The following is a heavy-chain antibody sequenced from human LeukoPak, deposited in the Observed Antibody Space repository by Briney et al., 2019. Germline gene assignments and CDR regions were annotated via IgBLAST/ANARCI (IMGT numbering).Heavy chain of an antibody. CDR2: ISSSSSTI. Sequence: PGGSLRLSCAASGFTVSSNYMSWVRQAPGKGMEWVSYISSSSSTIYYADSVKGRFTISRDNAKNSLYLQMNSLRAEDTAVYYCARGVPRGDCSGGSCYSSYYYYMDVWGKGTTVTVSS. CDR1: GFTVSSNY. V-gene: IGHV3-48*04. CDR3: ARGVPRGDCSGGSCYSSYYYYMDV. D-gene: IGHD2-15*01. J-gene: IGHJ6*03.